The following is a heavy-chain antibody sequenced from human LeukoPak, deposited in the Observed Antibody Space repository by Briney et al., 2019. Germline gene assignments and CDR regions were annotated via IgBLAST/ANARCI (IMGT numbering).Heavy chain of an antibody. CDR3: ARDAPPGVRGVIRWFDP. D-gene: IGHD3-10*01. J-gene: IGHJ5*02. CDR1: GGTFSSYA. CDR2: IIPIFGTA. V-gene: IGHV1-69*05. Sequence: SVKVSCKASGGTFSSYAISWVRQAPGQGLEWMTRIIPIFGTANFAQKFQGRVTITTDKSTSTAYMELSSLRSEDTALYYCARDAPPGVRGVIRWFDPWGQGTLVTVSS.